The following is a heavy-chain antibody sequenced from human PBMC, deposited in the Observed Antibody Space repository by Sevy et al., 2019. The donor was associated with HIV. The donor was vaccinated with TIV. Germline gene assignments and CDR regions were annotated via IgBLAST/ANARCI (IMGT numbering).Heavy chain of an antibody. J-gene: IGHJ4*02. CDR1: GYSFTTYG. V-gene: IGHV1-18*01. CDR2: ISAYSGDT. Sequence: ASVKVSCKASGYSFTTYGISWVRQAPRQGLEWMGWISAYSGDTNYAWTFQDRISLNMDTSTTTAYMDLRSLRPGDTAVYYCASYSNYDYFDYWGQGTLVTVSS. CDR3: ASYSNYDYFDY. D-gene: IGHD4-4*01.